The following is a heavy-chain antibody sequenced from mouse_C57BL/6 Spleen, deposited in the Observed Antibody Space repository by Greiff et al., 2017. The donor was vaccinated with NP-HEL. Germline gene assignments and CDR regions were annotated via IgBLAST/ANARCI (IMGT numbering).Heavy chain of an antibody. J-gene: IGHJ1*03. CDR1: GYSITSGYD. CDR2: ISYSGST. V-gene: IGHV3-1*01. CDR3: AREGGSYWYFDV. Sequence: DVQLVESGPGMVKPSQSLSLTCTVPGYSITSGYDWHWIRHFPGTQLEWMGYISYSGSTNYNPSLKSRISITHDTSKNHFFLKLNSVTTEDTATYYCAREGGSYWYFDVWGTGTTVTVSS.